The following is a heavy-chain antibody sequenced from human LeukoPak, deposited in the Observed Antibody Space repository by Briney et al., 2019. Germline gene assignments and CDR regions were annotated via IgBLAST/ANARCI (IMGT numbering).Heavy chain of an antibody. V-gene: IGHV4-59*08. CDR2: IYYSGST. CDR1: GFTFDDYA. Sequence: LRLSCAASGFTFDDYAMHWVRQAPGKGLEWIGYIYYSGSTNYNPSLKSRVTISVDTSKNQFSLKLSSVTAADTAVYYCARGHYYYGMDVWGQGTTVTVSS. CDR3: ARGHYYYGMDV. J-gene: IGHJ6*02.